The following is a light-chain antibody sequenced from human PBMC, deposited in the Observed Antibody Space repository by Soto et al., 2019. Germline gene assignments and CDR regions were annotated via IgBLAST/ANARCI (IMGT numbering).Light chain of an antibody. Sequence: EIVMTQSPATLSVSPGERATLSCRASQSVGSNLAWYHQKPGQAPRLLIYGASTRATGIPARFSGSGSGTEFTLTLSSLQSEDFAVYYCQQYNNWPPGTFGQGTKLEIK. V-gene: IGKV3-15*01. CDR1: QSVGSN. CDR3: QQYNNWPPGT. CDR2: GAS. J-gene: IGKJ2*01.